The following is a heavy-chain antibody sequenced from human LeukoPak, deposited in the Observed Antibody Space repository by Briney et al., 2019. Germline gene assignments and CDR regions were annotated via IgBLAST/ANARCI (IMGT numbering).Heavy chain of an antibody. CDR1: GFTFSSYA. V-gene: IGHV3-30-3*01. CDR3: ARSSRIVGYSPFDY. CDR2: ISYDGSSK. J-gene: IGHJ4*02. D-gene: IGHD1-26*01. Sequence: GRSLRLSCAASGFTFSSYAMHWVRQAPGKGLEWVAVISYDGSSKYYADSVKGRFTISRDNSKDTLYLQMNSLRAEDTAVYYCARSSRIVGYSPFDYWGQGTLVTVSS.